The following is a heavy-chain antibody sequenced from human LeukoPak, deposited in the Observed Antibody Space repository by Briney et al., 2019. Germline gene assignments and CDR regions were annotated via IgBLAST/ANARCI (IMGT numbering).Heavy chain of an antibody. CDR2: ISGSGGST. V-gene: IGHV3-23*01. CDR1: GFTFSSYA. D-gene: IGHD3-22*01. CDR3: AKVKGSMIVVVSNPFFDY. Sequence: PRGSLRLSCAASGFTFSSYAMSWVRQAPGKGLEWVSAISGSGGSTYYADSVKGRFTISRDNSKNTLYLQMNSLRAEDTAVYYCAKVKGSMIVVVSNPFFDYWGQGTLVTVSS. J-gene: IGHJ4*02.